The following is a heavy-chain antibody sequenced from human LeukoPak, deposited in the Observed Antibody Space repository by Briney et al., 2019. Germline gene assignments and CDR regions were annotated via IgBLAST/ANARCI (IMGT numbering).Heavy chain of an antibody. CDR3: VIDRGAR. CDR2: MYYTGST. J-gene: IGHJ4*02. V-gene: IGHV4-31*03. CDR1: GGSISSGGYY. Sequence: PSQTLSLTCTVSGGSISSGGYYWGWIRQSPGKGLEWIGYMYYTGSTYLNPSLKSRLTISVDTSENQVSLKLSSVTAADTAVYYCVIDRGARWGQGTLVTVSS.